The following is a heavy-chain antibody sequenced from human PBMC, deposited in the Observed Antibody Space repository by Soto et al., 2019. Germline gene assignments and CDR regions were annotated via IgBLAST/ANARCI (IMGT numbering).Heavy chain of an antibody. CDR2: LNPMSGDS. V-gene: IGHV1-2*02. Sequence: QVHLVQSGAEVKKPGASVTVSCKGLGYTFIGQYIYWVRQAPGQGLESMGWLNPMSGDSKSAQKLQGRVTLTWHKSIRTAYMELRGLRSDDVAISYCPSRRHSTSEPYDLWGQGILATVSS. D-gene: IGHD4-4*01. J-gene: IGHJ3*01. CDR1: GYTFIGQY. CDR3: PSRRHSTSEPYDL.